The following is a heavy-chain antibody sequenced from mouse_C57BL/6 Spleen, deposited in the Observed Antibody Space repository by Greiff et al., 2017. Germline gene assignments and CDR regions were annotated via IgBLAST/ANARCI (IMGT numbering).Heavy chain of an antibody. CDR1: GYTFTSYW. Sequence: QVQLQQSGAELVKPGASVKLSCKASGYTFTSYWMHWVKQRPGQGLEWIGMIHPNSGSTNYNEKFKSKATLTVDKSSSTAYMQLSSLTSEDSAVYYCARERDSGDHYFDYWGQGTTLTVSS. CDR2: IHPNSGST. V-gene: IGHV1-64*01. J-gene: IGHJ2*01. D-gene: IGHD3-3*01. CDR3: ARERDSGDHYFDY.